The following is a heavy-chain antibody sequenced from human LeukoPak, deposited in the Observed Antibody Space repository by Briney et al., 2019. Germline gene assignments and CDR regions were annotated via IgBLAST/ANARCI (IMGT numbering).Heavy chain of an antibody. J-gene: IGHJ4*02. CDR3: TTDGLGATTDIGD. D-gene: IGHD1-26*01. V-gene: IGHV3-15*01. Sequence: GGSLRLSCAASGFTFSNAWMSWVRQAPGKGLEGVGRIKSKTDGGKTDYAAPVKGRFTISRDDSKNTLYLQMNSLKTEDTAVYYCTTDGLGATTDIGDGGQGTLVTVSS. CDR1: GFTFSNAW. CDR2: IKSKTDGGKT.